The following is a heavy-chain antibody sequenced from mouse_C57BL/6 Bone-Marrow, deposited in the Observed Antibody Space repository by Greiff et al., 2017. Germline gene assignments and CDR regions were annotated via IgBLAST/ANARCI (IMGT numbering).Heavy chain of an antibody. CDR1: GYSFTGYY. Sequence: VQLQQSGPELVKPGASVKISCKASGYSFTGYYMNWVKQSPEKSLEWIGEINPSTGGTTYNQKFKAKATLTVDKSSSTAYMQLKSLTSEDSAVYYCASTGFYYGSRFAYWGQGILVTVSA. CDR2: INPSTGGT. CDR3: ASTGFYYGSRFAY. V-gene: IGHV1-42*01. D-gene: IGHD1-1*01. J-gene: IGHJ3*01.